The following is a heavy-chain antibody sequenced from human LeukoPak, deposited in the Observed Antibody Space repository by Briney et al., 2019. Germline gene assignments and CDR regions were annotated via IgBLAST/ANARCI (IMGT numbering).Heavy chain of an antibody. CDR3: AKASVVVVAATDWFDP. CDR2: ITSDGSST. CDR1: GFTFSSYW. J-gene: IGHJ5*02. V-gene: IGHV3-74*01. D-gene: IGHD2-15*01. Sequence: QPGGSLRLSCAASGFTFSSYWMHWVRQAPGKGLVWVSRITSDGSSTSYADSVKGRFTISRDNAKNTLYLQMNSLRAEDTAVYYCAKASVVVVAATDWFDPWGQGNLVTVSS.